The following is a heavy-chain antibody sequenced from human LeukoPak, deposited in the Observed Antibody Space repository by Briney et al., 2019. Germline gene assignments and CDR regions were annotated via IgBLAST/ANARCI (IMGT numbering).Heavy chain of an antibody. V-gene: IGHV4-30-4*08. J-gene: IGHJ5*02. Sequence: SETLSLTCTVSGGSISSGDYYWSWIRQPPGKGLEWIVYIYYSGSTYYNPSLKSRVTISVDTSKNQFSLKLSSVTAADTAVYYCARAVVVPAAQKYNWFDPWGQGTLVTVSS. CDR1: GGSISSGDYY. D-gene: IGHD2-2*01. CDR2: IYYSGST. CDR3: ARAVVVPAAQKYNWFDP.